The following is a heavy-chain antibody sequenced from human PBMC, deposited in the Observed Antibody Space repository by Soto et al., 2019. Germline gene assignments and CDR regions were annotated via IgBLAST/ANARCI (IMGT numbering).Heavy chain of an antibody. Sequence: SVTVSCQASGGTVSSYAISWVRQGPGQGLEWMGGIIPIFGTANYAQKFQGRVTITADESTSTAYMELSSLRSEDTAVYYCARTRGYSYGHSNWFDPWGQGTLVTVAS. CDR2: IIPIFGTA. CDR3: ARTRGYSYGHSNWFDP. V-gene: IGHV1-69*13. CDR1: GGTVSSYA. D-gene: IGHD5-18*01. J-gene: IGHJ5*02.